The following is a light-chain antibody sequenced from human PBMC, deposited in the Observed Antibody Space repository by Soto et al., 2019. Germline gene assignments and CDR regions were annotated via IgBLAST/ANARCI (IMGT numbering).Light chain of an antibody. CDR1: QSITSS. Sequence: DLQMTQSPASLSASVGDRVTITCRGSQSITSSLDWYQQKPGKAPKLLIYAASTLQRGVPARFSGGGSGTDFTLTITSLLPEDSATYYCHTAATFGQGTKLEIK. CDR2: AAS. J-gene: IGKJ2*01. V-gene: IGKV1-39*01. CDR3: HTAAT.